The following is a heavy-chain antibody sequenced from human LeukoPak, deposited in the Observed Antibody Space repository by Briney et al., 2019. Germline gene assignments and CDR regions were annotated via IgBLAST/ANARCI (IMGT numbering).Heavy chain of an antibody. CDR1: GGAFSGYY. J-gene: IGHJ3*02. Sequence: NPSENLSPTCAVYGGAFSGYYWSWIRQPPGEGLGWIGEINHSGSTNYNPSLKSRVTISVDTSKNQFSLKLSSVTAADTAVYYCARDQGIAAAGKNAFDIWGQGTMVTVSS. D-gene: IGHD6-13*01. CDR3: ARDQGIAAAGKNAFDI. CDR2: INHSGST. V-gene: IGHV4-34*01.